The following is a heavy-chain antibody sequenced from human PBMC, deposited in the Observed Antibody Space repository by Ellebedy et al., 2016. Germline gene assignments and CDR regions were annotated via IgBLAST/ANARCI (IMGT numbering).Heavy chain of an antibody. CDR1: GYSISSGYY. CDR2: IYHSGST. J-gene: IGHJ4*02. D-gene: IGHD4-11*01. V-gene: IGHV4-38-2*02. CDR3: ARADYPGGY. Sequence: SETLSLXXTVSGYSISSGYYWGWIRQPPGKGLEWIGSIYHSGSTYYNPSLKSRVTISVDTSKNQFSLKLSSVTAADTAVYYCARADYPGGYWGQGTLVTVSS.